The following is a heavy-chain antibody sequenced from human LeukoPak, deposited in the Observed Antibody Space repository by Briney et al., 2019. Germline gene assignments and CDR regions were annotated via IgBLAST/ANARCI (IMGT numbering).Heavy chain of an antibody. CDR2: IWYDGSNK. CDR3: ARDGVDSYYYYGMDV. CDR1: GFTFSSYG. D-gene: IGHD2-15*01. V-gene: IGHV3-33*08. Sequence: GGSLRLSCAASGFTFSSYGMHWVRQAPGKGLEWVAVIWYDGSNKYYADSVKGRFTISRDNSKNTLNLQMNSLRAEDTAVYYCARDGVDSYYYYGMDVWGQGTTVTVSS. J-gene: IGHJ6*02.